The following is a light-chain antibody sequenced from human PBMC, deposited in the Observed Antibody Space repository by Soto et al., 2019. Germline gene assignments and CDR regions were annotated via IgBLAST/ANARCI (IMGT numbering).Light chain of an antibody. CDR3: QQYGSSPFT. J-gene: IGKJ3*01. Sequence: IVLAQSPGTLSLSPGERATVSCRASQRVSSSYLAWYQQKPGQAPRLLIYGASSRATGIPDRFSGSGSGTDFTLTISRLEPEDFAVYYCQQYGSSPFTFGPGTKVDIK. V-gene: IGKV3-20*01. CDR1: QRVSSSY. CDR2: GAS.